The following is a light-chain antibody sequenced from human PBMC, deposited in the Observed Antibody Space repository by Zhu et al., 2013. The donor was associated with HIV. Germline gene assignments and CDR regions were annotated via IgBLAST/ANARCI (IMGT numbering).Light chain of an antibody. V-gene: IGKV3-20*01. J-gene: IGKJ4*01. Sequence: EIVLTQSPGTLSLSPGERATLSCTASQSVSSSYLTWYQQRPGQAPRLLIYGASSRATGIPDRFGGSGSGTDFTLTISSLQPEDFATYYCQQSYSTPLTFGGGTRVEIK. CDR1: QSVSSSY. CDR3: QQSYSTPLT. CDR2: GAS.